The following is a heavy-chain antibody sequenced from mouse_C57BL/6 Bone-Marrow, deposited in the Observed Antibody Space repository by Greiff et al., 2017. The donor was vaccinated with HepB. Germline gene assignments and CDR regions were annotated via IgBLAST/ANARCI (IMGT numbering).Heavy chain of an antibody. CDR2: IRNKANGYTT. V-gene: IGHV7-3*01. J-gene: IGHJ2*01. Sequence: EVQGVESGGGLVQPGGSLSLSCAASGFTFTDYYMSWVRQPPGKALEWLGFIRNKANGYTTEYSASVKGRFTISRDNSQSILYLQMNALRAEDSATYYCARSPPTIVDFDYWGQGTTLTVSS. CDR1: GFTFTDYY. D-gene: IGHD2-12*01. CDR3: ARSPPTIVDFDY.